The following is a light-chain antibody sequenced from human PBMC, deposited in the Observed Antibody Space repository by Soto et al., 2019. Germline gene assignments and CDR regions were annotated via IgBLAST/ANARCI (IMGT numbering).Light chain of an antibody. J-gene: IGKJ4*01. CDR1: QDINSY. V-gene: IGKV1-9*01. Sequence: IQLTQSPSSLSASVGDRVTITCRASQDINSYLAWYQQKPGKAPNLLIYAGTSLQSGVPSRFSGSGSGTEFTLTISSLQPEDFATYYCQHLHVYPLTFGGGTKVE. CDR2: AGT. CDR3: QHLHVYPLT.